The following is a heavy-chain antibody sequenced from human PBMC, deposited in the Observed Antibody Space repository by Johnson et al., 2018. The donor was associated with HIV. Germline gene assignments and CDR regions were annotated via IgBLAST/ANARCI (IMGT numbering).Heavy chain of an antibody. CDR1: GFTFSSYA. CDR2: ISYDGSNK. V-gene: IGHV3-30-3*01. Sequence: QMLLVESGGGVVQPGRSLRLSCAASGFTFSSYAMHWVRQAPGKGLEWVAVISYDGSNKYYADSVKGRFTISRDRSKNTVYLQMNSLRAEDTAVYYCARALEVGATTANEAFDIWGQGTMVTVSS. D-gene: IGHD1-26*01. CDR3: ARALEVGATTANEAFDI. J-gene: IGHJ3*02.